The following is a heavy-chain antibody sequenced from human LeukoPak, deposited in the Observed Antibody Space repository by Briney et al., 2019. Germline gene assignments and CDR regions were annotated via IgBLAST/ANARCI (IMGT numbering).Heavy chain of an antibody. D-gene: IGHD4-11*01. Sequence: GGSLRLSCAASGFTFSNAWMSWVRQAPGKGLEWVGRIKSKTDGGTTDYAAPVKGRFTISRDDSKNTLYLQMNSLRAEDTALYYCARMGDYRDAFDIWGQGTMVTVSS. CDR2: IKSKTDGGTT. V-gene: IGHV3-15*05. J-gene: IGHJ3*02. CDR1: GFTFSNAW. CDR3: ARMGDYRDAFDI.